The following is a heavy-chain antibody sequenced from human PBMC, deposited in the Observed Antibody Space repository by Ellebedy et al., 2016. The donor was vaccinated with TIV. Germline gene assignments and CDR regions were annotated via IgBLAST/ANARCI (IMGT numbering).Heavy chain of an antibody. D-gene: IGHD3-16*02. Sequence: GESLKISCAASGFTFSDFAMTWVRQAPGKGLEWVSTTRDSGGSTYYEDSVKGRFTISRDNSERTLYLQMNRLSAEDTAVYYCAKELGRVGRSWFDPWGQGTLVTVSS. CDR1: GFTFSDFA. J-gene: IGHJ5*02. CDR2: TRDSGGST. CDR3: AKELGRVGRSWFDP. V-gene: IGHV3-23*01.